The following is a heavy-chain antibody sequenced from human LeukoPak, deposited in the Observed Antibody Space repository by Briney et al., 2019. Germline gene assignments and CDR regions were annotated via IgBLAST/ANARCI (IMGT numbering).Heavy chain of an antibody. CDR2: LYMNDNT. V-gene: IGHV3-53*01. Sequence: PGGSLRLSCAASGFTFSNAWMSWVRQAPGKGLESVSILYMNDNTYYADSVKGRFTISRDSSKKTLYLQMNSLRAEDTAVYYCGGGQQLVLFDYWGQGTLVTVSS. CDR3: GGGQQLVLFDY. J-gene: IGHJ4*02. CDR1: GFTFSNAW. D-gene: IGHD6-13*01.